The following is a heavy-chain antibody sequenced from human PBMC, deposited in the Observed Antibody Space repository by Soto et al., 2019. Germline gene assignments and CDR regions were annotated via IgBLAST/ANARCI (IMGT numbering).Heavy chain of an antibody. D-gene: IGHD3-10*02. Sequence: QVQLVQSGAEMKKPGSSVKVSCQSSGGTFNTYAMNWVRQAPGQGPEWMGDISPMFGAANYAPKFQGRVTITADEPRGTSDTRSTSSTSEYTVRNFWTSAVHVNTAAVFHWGQGTLVTVSS. CDR2: ISPMFGAA. CDR3: TSAVHVNTAAVFH. J-gene: IGHJ4*02. V-gene: IGHV1-69*19. CDR1: GGTFNTYA.